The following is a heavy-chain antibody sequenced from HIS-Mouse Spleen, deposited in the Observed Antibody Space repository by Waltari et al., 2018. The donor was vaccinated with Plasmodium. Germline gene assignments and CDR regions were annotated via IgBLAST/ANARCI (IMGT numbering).Heavy chain of an antibody. D-gene: IGHD6-13*01. CDR3: ASSWYWYFDL. Sequence: EVQLLESGGGLVQPGGSLRLACEASGFTFSSYAMSWVRQAPGKGLEWVSAISGSGGSTYYADSVKGRFTISRDNAKNSLYLQMNSLRAEDTAVYYCASSWYWYFDLWGRGTLVTVSS. CDR2: ISGSGGST. J-gene: IGHJ2*01. V-gene: IGHV3-23*01. CDR1: GFTFSSYA.